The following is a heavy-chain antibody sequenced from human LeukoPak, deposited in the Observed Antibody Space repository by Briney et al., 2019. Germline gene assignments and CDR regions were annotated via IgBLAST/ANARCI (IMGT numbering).Heavy chain of an antibody. CDR3: ARHSGWYVFDY. CDR2: IIPIFGTT. J-gene: IGHJ4*02. D-gene: IGHD6-19*01. CDR1: GGTFSSYA. Sequence: AASVKVSSTAYGGTFSSYAISWVRQAPGQGLEWMGGIIPIFGTTNYAQKFQGRVTITADESTSTAYMELSSLRSEDTAVYYCARHSGWYVFDYWGQGTLVTVSS. V-gene: IGHV1-69*01.